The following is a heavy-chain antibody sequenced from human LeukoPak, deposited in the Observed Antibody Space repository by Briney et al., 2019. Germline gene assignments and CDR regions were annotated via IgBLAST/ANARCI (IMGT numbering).Heavy chain of an antibody. Sequence: PGGSLRLSCAASRFTFSNYGMHWVRQAPGKGLEWVAFIRYDGSSKYYADSVKGRFTISRDNSKNTLYLQMNSLRAEDTAVYYCARDSAPNYYDSSVLIEDWGQGTLVTVSS. CDR1: RFTFSNYG. J-gene: IGHJ4*02. CDR2: IRYDGSSK. CDR3: ARDSAPNYYDSSVLIED. D-gene: IGHD3-22*01. V-gene: IGHV3-30*02.